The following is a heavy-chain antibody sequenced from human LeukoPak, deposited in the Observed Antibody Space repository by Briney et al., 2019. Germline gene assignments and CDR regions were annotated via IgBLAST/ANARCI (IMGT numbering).Heavy chain of an antibody. CDR3: AREPSGNYNIDF. D-gene: IGHD1-26*01. J-gene: IGHJ4*02. V-gene: IGHV3-20*04. CDR1: RFTFENYW. Sequence: GGSLRLSCVASRFTFENYWMSWVRQAPGKGLEWVSVISYNGARTHYADSVKGRFTISRDNPKNVLYLQMNSLRAEDTAVYYCAREPSGNYNIDFWGQGTLVTVSS. CDR2: ISYNGART.